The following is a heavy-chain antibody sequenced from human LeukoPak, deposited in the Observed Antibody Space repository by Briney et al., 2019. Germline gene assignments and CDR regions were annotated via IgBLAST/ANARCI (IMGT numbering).Heavy chain of an antibody. V-gene: IGHV3-74*01. CDR2: INSDGTIT. J-gene: IGHJ4*02. CDR3: VRDYNFKIDY. D-gene: IGHD5-24*01. CDR1: GFTLNNYV. Sequence: GGSLRLSCAASGFTLNNYVMHWVRQAPGKGLVWVSRINSDGTITSYADSVKGRFTISRDSAKNTLYLQMSSLRADDTAVYFCVRDYNFKIDYWGQGTLVSVSS.